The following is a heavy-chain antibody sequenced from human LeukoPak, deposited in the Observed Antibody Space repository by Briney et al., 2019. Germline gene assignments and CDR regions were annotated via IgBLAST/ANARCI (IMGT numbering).Heavy chain of an antibody. J-gene: IGHJ6*03. CDR3: ARDLNTYYDFWSGEKYYYYYMDV. CDR1: GDSVSSNSAA. Sequence: PSQTLSLTCAISGDSVSSNSAAWNWIRQSPSRGLEWLGRTYYRSKWYNDYAVSVKSRITINPDTSKNQFSLQLNSVTPEDTAVYYCARDLNTYYDFWSGEKYYYYYMDVWGKGTTVTVSS. CDR2: TYYRSKWYN. V-gene: IGHV6-1*01. D-gene: IGHD3-3*01.